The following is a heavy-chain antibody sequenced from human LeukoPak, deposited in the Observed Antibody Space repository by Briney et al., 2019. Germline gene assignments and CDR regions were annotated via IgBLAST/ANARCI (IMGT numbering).Heavy chain of an antibody. V-gene: IGHV4-39*07. Sequence: SGTLSLTCAVSGGSISSSSYYWGWIRQPPGKGLVWIGSIYYSGSTYYNPSLKSRVTISVDTSKNQFSLKLSSVTAADTAVYYCAYSGSYYTQFDYWGQGTLVTVSS. CDR1: GGSISSSSYY. D-gene: IGHD1-26*01. CDR2: IYYSGST. J-gene: IGHJ4*02. CDR3: AYSGSYYTQFDY.